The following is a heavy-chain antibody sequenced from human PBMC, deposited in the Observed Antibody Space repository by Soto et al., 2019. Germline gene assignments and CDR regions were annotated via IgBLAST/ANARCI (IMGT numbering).Heavy chain of an antibody. CDR3: ARVRSSRHYYYGMDV. J-gene: IGHJ6*02. D-gene: IGHD6-13*01. V-gene: IGHV3-7*03. CDR1: GFTFSSYW. Sequence: GGSLRLSCAASGFTFSSYWMSWVRQAPGKGLEWVANIKQDGSEKYYVDSVKGRFTISRDNAKNSLYLQMNSLRAEDTAVYYCARVRSSRHYYYGMDVWGQGTTVTVSS. CDR2: IKQDGSEK.